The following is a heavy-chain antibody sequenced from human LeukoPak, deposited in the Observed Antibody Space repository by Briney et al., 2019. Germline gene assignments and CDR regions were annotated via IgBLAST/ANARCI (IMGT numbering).Heavy chain of an antibody. CDR3: ARHLRSSYDSSGYMPPGFDY. D-gene: IGHD3-22*01. CDR2: IYPGDSDT. Sequence: GESLKISCKGSGYSFTSYWIGWVRQMPGKGLELMGIIYPGDSDTRYSPSFQGQVTISADKSIRTAYLQWSSLKASDTAMYYCARHLRSSYDSSGYMPPGFDYWGQGTLVTVSS. J-gene: IGHJ4*02. CDR1: GYSFTSYW. V-gene: IGHV5-51*01.